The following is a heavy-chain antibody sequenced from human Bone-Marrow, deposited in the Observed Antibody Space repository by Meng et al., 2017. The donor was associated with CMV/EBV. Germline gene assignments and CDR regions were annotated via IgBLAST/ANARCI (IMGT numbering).Heavy chain of an antibody. CDR3: ARDEVVPAAFDY. CDR1: GFTFSSYS. V-gene: IGHV3-21*01. CDR2: ISSSSSYI. Sequence: GESLKISCAASGFTFSSYSMNWVRQAPGKGLEWVSSISSSSSYIYYADSVKGRFTISRDNAKNSLYLQMNSLRAEDTAVYYCARDEVVPAAFDYWGHGTLVTVSS. D-gene: IGHD2-2*01. J-gene: IGHJ4*01.